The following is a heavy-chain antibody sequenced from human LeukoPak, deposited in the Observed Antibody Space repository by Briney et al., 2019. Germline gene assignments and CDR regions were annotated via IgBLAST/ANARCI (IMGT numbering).Heavy chain of an antibody. CDR1: GFTFSSYA. J-gene: IGHJ6*02. Sequence: GRSLRLSCAASGFTFSSYAMHWVRQAPGKGLEWVSSISGSGGSTYYADSVKGRFTISRDNAKNSLYLQMNSLRAEDTAVYYCARGSLAAAGTFFVYYYYGMDVWGQGTTVTVSS. CDR2: ISGSGGST. V-gene: IGHV3-21*01. D-gene: IGHD6-13*01. CDR3: ARGSLAAAGTFFVYYYYGMDV.